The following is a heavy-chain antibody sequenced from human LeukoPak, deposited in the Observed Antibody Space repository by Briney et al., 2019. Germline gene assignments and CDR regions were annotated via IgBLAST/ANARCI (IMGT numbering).Heavy chain of an antibody. CDR3: AKSHLADYDFWSGYYTSSYGMDV. J-gene: IGHJ6*02. Sequence: AASVKVSCKASGYTFTSYAISWVRQAPGQGLEWMGGIIPIFGTANYAQKFQGRVTITADESTSTAYMELSSLRSEDTAVYYCAKSHLADYDFWSGYYTSSYGMDVWGQGTTVTVSS. CDR1: GYTFTSYA. CDR2: IIPIFGTA. V-gene: IGHV1-69*13. D-gene: IGHD3-3*01.